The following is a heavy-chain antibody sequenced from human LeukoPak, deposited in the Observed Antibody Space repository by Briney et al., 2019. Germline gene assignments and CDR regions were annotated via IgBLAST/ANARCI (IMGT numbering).Heavy chain of an antibody. CDR2: INPNSGGT. CDR1: GYTFTGYY. Sequence: ASVKVSCKASGYTFTGYYMHWVRQAPGQGLEWMGWINPNSGGTNYAQKFQGRVTVTRDTSISTAYMELSRLRSDDTAVYYCARENPLSFMVRGVILWFDPWGQGTLVTVSS. V-gene: IGHV1-2*02. D-gene: IGHD3-10*01. J-gene: IGHJ5*02. CDR3: ARENPLSFMVRGVILWFDP.